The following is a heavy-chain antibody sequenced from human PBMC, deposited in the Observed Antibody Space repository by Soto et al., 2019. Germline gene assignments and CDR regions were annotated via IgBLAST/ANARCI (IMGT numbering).Heavy chain of an antibody. CDR2: IHGTRSII. V-gene: IGHV3-48*02. J-gene: IGHJ4*02. D-gene: IGHD3-16*01. Sequence: EVQLVESGGGLVQPGGSLRLSCAVSGFTFSTHAMNWVRQAPGKGLEWVAYIHGTRSIIYYADSVKGRFTISRDNAKHSLYLQMDSLRDDDTAVYYCARDARNADYDYWGQGTLVTVSS. CDR3: ARDARNADYDY. CDR1: GFTFSTHA.